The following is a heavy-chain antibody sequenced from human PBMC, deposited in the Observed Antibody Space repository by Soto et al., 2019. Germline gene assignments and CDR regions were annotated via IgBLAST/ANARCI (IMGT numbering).Heavy chain of an antibody. J-gene: IGHJ5*02. CDR3: ARLVDYYGSGSYYSPFRWFDP. CDR2: IYPGDSDT. Sequence: GESLKISCNGSGYSFTSYWIGWVRQMPGKGLEWMGIIYPGDSDTRYSPSFQGQVTISADKSISTAYLQWSSLKASDTAMYYCARLVDYYGSGSYYSPFRWFDPWGQGTLVTVSS. CDR1: GYSFTSYW. D-gene: IGHD3-10*01. V-gene: IGHV5-51*01.